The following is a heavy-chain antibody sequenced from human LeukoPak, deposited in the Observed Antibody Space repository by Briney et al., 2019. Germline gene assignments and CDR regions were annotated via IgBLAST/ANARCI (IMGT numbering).Heavy chain of an antibody. J-gene: IGHJ4*02. V-gene: IGHV4-34*01. CDR3: ARDHGEEGGYHFDY. Sequence: SETLSLTCAVYGGSFSGYYWSWIRQPPGKGLEWIGEINHSGSTNYNPSLKSRVTISVDTSKNQFSLKLSSVTAADTAVYYCARDHGEEGGYHFDYWGQGTLVTVSS. D-gene: IGHD3-10*01. CDR1: GGSFSGYY. CDR2: INHSGST.